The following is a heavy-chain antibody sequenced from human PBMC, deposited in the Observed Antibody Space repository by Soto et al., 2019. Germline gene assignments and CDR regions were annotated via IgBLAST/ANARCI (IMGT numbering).Heavy chain of an antibody. CDR3: ARGSYYYDSSGHYGMDV. J-gene: IGHJ6*02. D-gene: IGHD3-22*01. V-gene: IGHV1-8*01. CDR1: GYTFTSYD. Sequence: QVQLVQSGAEVKKPGASVKVSCKASGYTFTSYDINWVRQATGQGLEWMGWMNPNSGNTGYAQKFQGRVPMTRNTSISTAYMELSSLRSEDTAVYYCARGSYYYDSSGHYGMDVWGQGTTVTVSS. CDR2: MNPNSGNT.